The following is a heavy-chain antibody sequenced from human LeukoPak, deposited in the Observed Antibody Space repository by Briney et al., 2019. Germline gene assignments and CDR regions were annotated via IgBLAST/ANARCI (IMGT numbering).Heavy chain of an antibody. CDR3: ARGYYGSGSYNY. V-gene: IGHV1-8*01. CDR2: MNPNSGNT. Sequence: VASVKVSCKASGYTFTSYDINWVRQATGQGLEWMGWMNPNSGNTGYAQKFQGRVTMTRNTSISTAYMELSSLRSEDTAVYYCARGYYGSGSYNYWGQGTLVTVSS. J-gene: IGHJ4*02. D-gene: IGHD3-10*01. CDR1: GYTFTSYD.